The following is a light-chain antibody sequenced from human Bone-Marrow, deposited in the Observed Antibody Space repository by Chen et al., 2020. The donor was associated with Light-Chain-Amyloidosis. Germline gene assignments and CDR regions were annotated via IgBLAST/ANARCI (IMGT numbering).Light chain of an antibody. V-gene: IGLV3-21*02. J-gene: IGLJ3*02. CDR2: DDS. CDR1: NIGSTS. CDR3: QVWDRSSDRPV. Sequence: SYVLTQPSSVSVAPGQTATIACGGNNIGSTSVPWYQQTPGQAPLLVVYDDSDRPSGLPGRLSGSTSGNTATLTISRVEAGDEADYYCQVWDRSSDRPVFGGGTKLTVL.